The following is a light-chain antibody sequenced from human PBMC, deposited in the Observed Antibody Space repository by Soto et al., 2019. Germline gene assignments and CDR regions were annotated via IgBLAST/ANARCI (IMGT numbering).Light chain of an antibody. J-gene: IGLJ3*02. CDR2: YDD. CDR3: AVWDDRLSGPHWE. CDR1: TSNIGNNG. V-gene: IGLV1-36*01. Sequence: QSVLTQPPSVSEAPGQRVTISCSGGTSNIGNNGVNWYQQFSGKAPKLLVYYDDLLPSGVSDRFSGSKSATSASLAISGLRSEDEADYFCAVWDDRLSGPHWEFGGGTKLTVL.